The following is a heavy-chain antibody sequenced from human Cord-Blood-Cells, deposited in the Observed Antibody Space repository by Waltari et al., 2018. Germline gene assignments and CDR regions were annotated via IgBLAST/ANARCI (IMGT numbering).Heavy chain of an antibody. CDR1: GGSFSGYY. V-gene: IGHV4-34*01. Sequence: QVQLQQWGAGLLKPSETLSLTCAVYGGSFSGYYWSWIRQPPGKGLEWIGEINHSGSTNYHPSLKSRVTISVDTSKNQFSLKLSSVTAADTAVYYCARRSGSGGGFDYWGQGTLVTVSS. CDR3: ARRSGSGGGFDY. J-gene: IGHJ4*02. D-gene: IGHD3-10*01. CDR2: INHSGST.